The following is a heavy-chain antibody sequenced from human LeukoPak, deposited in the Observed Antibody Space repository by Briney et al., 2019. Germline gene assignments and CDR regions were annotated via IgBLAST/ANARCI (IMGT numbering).Heavy chain of an antibody. J-gene: IGHJ4*02. CDR1: GGSISSYY. Sequence: SETLSLTCTVSGGSISSYYWSWIRQPPGKGLEWIGYIYYSGSTNYNPSLKSRVTISVDTSKNQFSLKLSSVTAADTAVYYCARHLRARYGGLDYWGQGTLVTVSS. V-gene: IGHV4-59*08. CDR2: IYYSGST. D-gene: IGHD5-18*01. CDR3: ARHLRARYGGLDY.